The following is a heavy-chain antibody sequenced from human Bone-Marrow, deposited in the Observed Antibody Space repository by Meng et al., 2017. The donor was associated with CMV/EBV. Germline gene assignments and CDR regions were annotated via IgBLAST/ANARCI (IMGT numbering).Heavy chain of an antibody. CDR1: GVSISTHY. CDR3: AERGGGY. V-gene: IGHV4-59*11. CDR2: IHYTGRA. Sequence: VQPQQSVPGLVKPPEPLSLTCRVSGVSISTHYWSWIRQTPGKGLEWIASIHYTGRADYSPSLKSRVTVSVDTSDSQLSLKLSSVTTADTAMYYCAERGGGYWGQGILVTVSS. J-gene: IGHJ4*02. D-gene: IGHD1-1*01.